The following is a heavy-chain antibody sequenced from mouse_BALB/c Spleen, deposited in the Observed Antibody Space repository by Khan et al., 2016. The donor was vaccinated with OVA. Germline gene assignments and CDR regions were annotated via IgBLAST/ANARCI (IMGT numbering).Heavy chain of an antibody. V-gene: IGHV5-9-3*01. D-gene: IGHD2-1*01. CDR2: ISSDGDYT. J-gene: IGHJ3*01. CDR3: ARSPYGNFAY. Sequence: EVGLVESGGGLVKPGGSLKLSCAASGFTFSTYAMSWVRQTPEKRLEWVATISSDGDYTYYPDNVTGRFTIPRDNAKNTLYLQMSGLRSEDTAMYYCARSPYGNFAYWGQGTLVTVSA. CDR1: GFTFSTYA.